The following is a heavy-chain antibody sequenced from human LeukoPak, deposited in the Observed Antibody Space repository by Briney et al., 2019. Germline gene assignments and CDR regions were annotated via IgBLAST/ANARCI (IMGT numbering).Heavy chain of an antibody. CDR3: GRARSGYDFDY. CDR1: GFTFSRYA. J-gene: IGHJ4*02. D-gene: IGHD5-12*01. CDR2: ISASGGGT. Sequence: GGALRLSCAASGFTFSRYALSWVRQAPGKGLEWVSAISASGGGTYHTDSVKGRFTISKDNSNNTLYLQMNSLRADDAAVYYCGRARSGYDFDYWGQGTLVTVSS. V-gene: IGHV3-23*01.